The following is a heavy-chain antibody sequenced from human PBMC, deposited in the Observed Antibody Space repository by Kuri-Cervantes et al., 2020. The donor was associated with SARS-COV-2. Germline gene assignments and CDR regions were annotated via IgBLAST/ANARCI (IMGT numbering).Heavy chain of an antibody. CDR1: GFTFSSYS. V-gene: IGHV3-21*01. Sequence: ETLSLTCAASGFTFSSYSMNWVRQAPGKGLEWVSSISSSSSYIHYADSVKGRFTISRDNAKNSLYLQMNSLRAEDTAVYYCARDVAAGRAYYYYMDVWGKGTTVTVSS. CDR2: ISSSSSYI. D-gene: IGHD6-13*01. J-gene: IGHJ6*03. CDR3: ARDVAAGRAYYYYMDV.